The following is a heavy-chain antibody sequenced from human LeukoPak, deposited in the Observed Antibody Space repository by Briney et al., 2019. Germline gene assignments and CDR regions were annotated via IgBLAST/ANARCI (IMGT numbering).Heavy chain of an antibody. J-gene: IGHJ4*02. CDR3: ARHDWVRQPFDT. CDR1: GGSIGSYF. CDR2: MSYSGSA. Sequence: SDTLSLTCTLSGGSIGSYFWSWIRQPPGKGLEWIGYMSYSGSASYSPSLKNRVTISVDTSKKQVTLNLISVTAPDTATYYCARHDWVRQPFDTWGQGALVTVSS. V-gene: IGHV4-59*08. D-gene: IGHD5-12*01.